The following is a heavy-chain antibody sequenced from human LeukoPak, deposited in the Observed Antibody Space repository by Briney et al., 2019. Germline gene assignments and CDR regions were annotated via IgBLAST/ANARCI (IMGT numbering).Heavy chain of an antibody. V-gene: IGHV3-21*01. CDR3: ARDLDSSGWYEDWFDP. Sequence: SGGSLRLSCAASGFTFSSYSMNWVRQAPGKGLEWVSSISSSSSYIYYADSVRGRFTISRDNAKNSLYLQMNSLRAEDTAVYYCARDLDSSGWYEDWFDPWGQGTLVTVSS. J-gene: IGHJ5*02. CDR2: ISSSSSYI. CDR1: GFTFSSYS. D-gene: IGHD6-19*01.